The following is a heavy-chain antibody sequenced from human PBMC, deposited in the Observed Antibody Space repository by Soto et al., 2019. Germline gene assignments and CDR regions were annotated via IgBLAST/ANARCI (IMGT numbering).Heavy chain of an antibody. CDR1: GGSISSYY. D-gene: IGHD3-3*01. J-gene: IGHJ6*02. CDR2: IYYSGST. Sequence: SETLSLTCTVSGGSISSYYWSWIRQPPGKGLEWIGYIYYSGSTNYNPSLKSRVTISVDTSKNQFSLKLSSVTAADTAVYYCARVTANYDFWSGYYPGGYYYYGMDVWGQGNTVTVSS. V-gene: IGHV4-59*01. CDR3: ARVTANYDFWSGYYPGGYYYYGMDV.